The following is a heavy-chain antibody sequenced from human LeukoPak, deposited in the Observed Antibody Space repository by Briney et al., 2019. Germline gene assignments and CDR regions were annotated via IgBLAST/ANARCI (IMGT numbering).Heavy chain of an antibody. V-gene: IGHV3-53*01. CDR2: IYSGGST. D-gene: IGHD6-13*01. CDR3: ARTISSSWYDY. CDR1: GFTVSSNY. Sequence: PGGSLRLSCAASGFTVSSNYMSWVRQAPGKGLEWVSVIYSGGSTYYADSVKGRFTISRDNSKNTLYLQMNSLRAEDTAAYYCARTISSSWYDYWGQGTLVTVSS. J-gene: IGHJ4*02.